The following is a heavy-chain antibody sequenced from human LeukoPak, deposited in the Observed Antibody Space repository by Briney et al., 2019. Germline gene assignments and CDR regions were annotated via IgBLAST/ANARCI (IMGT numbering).Heavy chain of an antibody. CDR1: GFTFSSYG. Sequence: GGSLRLSCAASGFTFSSYGMHWVRQAPGKGLEWVAVISYDGSNKYYADSVKGRFTISRDNSKDTLYLQMNSLRAEDTAVYYCAKGGSYGSGPSFDYWGQGTLVTVSS. J-gene: IGHJ4*02. V-gene: IGHV3-30*18. D-gene: IGHD3-10*01. CDR2: ISYDGSNK. CDR3: AKGGSYGSGPSFDY.